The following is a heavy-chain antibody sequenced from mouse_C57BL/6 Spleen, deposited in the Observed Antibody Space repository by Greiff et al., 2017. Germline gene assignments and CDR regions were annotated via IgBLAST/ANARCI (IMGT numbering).Heavy chain of an antibody. Sequence: QVQLKESGAELARPGASVKLSCKASGYTFTSYGISWVKQRTGQGLEWIGEIYPRSGNTYYNEKFKGKATLTADKSSSTAYMELRSLTSEDSAVYFCASGDDGPGDYWGQGTTLTVSS. D-gene: IGHD2-3*01. CDR3: ASGDDGPGDY. CDR2: IYPRSGNT. CDR1: GYTFTSYG. J-gene: IGHJ2*01. V-gene: IGHV1-81*01.